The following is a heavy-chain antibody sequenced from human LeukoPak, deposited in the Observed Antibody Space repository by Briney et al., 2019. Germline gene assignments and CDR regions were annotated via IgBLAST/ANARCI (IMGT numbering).Heavy chain of an antibody. D-gene: IGHD1-1*01. CDR2: IYYSGST. CDR1: DNSISSSSYY. CDR3: ARQGDDGDS. Sequence: SETLSLTCTVSDNSISSSSYYWAWIRQPPGKGLEWIGSIYYSGSTYYNPSLKSRVTISVDTSKNQFSLKLSSVTAADTAVYYCARQGDDGDSWGQGTLVTVSS. V-gene: IGHV4-39*01. J-gene: IGHJ4*02.